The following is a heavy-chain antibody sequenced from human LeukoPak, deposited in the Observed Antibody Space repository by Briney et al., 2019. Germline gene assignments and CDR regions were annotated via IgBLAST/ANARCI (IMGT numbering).Heavy chain of an antibody. J-gene: IGHJ4*02. Sequence: SVTVSCKASGCTFSSYAISWVRQAPGQGLEWMGRIIPIFGTANYAQKFQGRVTITADKSTSTAYMELSSLRSEDTAVYYCASSATIPLYFDYWGQGTLVTVSS. CDR2: IIPIFGTA. CDR3: ASSATIPLYFDY. V-gene: IGHV1-69*06. D-gene: IGHD5-24*01. CDR1: GCTFSSYA.